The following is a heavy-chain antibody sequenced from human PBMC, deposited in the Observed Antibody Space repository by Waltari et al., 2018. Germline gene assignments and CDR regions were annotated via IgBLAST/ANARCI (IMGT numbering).Heavy chain of an antibody. J-gene: IGHJ2*01. D-gene: IGHD5-18*01. V-gene: IGHV1-18*04. CDR1: GYTFTSYG. Sequence: QVQLVQSGAEVKKPGASVKVSCKASGYTFTSYGISWVRQAPGQGLEWMGWVREYNGNTNYAQKLQGRVTMTTDTSTSTAYMELRSLRSDDTAVYYCARDVLGDTATYFWYFDLWGRGTLVTVSS. CDR2: VREYNGNT. CDR3: ARDVLGDTATYFWYFDL.